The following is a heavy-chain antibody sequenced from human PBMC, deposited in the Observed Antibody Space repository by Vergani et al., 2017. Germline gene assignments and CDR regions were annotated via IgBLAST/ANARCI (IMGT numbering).Heavy chain of an antibody. D-gene: IGHD5-24*01. J-gene: IGHJ4*02. CDR3: ARETRDTPSSLDY. CDR1: GFSFGSYG. CDR2: TWYEGNNN. V-gene: IGHV3-33*08. Sequence: QVQLVESGGNVVQSGTSLRLSCAASGFSFGSYGMHWVRQAPGRGLEWVSMTWYEGNNNYYADSVKGRFTISKDISKNTLYLPMNSLRGDDTAVYYCARETRDTPSSLDYWGQGTLVTVSS.